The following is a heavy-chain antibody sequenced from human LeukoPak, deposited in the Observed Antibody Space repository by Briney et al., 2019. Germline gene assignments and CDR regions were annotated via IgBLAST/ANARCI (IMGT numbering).Heavy chain of an antibody. Sequence: SETLSLTCTVSGGSISSYYWSWIRQPPGKGLEWIGYTYYSGSTNYNPSLKSRVTISVDTSKNQFSVKLSSVTAADTAVYYCARGEGYSGYDWFHWGQGTLVTVSS. CDR1: GGSISSYY. J-gene: IGHJ4*02. CDR3: ARGEGYSGYDWFH. V-gene: IGHV4-59*08. CDR2: TYYSGST. D-gene: IGHD5-12*01.